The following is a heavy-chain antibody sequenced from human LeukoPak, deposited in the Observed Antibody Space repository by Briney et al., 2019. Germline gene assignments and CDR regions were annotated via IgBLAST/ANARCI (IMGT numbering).Heavy chain of an antibody. Sequence: ASVKVSCKASGYTFTGYYMHWVRQAPGRGLEWMGWINPNSGGTNYAQKFQGRVTMNRDTSISTAYMELSRLRSDDTAVYYCASSAQQLSYYDFWSGYYHVGMDVWGQGTTVTVSS. CDR2: INPNSGGT. CDR1: GYTFTGYY. D-gene: IGHD3-3*01. J-gene: IGHJ6*02. V-gene: IGHV1-2*02. CDR3: ASSAQQLSYYDFWSGYYHVGMDV.